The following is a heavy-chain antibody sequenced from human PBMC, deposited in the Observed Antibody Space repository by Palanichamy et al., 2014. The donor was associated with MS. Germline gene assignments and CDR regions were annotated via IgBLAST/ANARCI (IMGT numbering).Heavy chain of an antibody. D-gene: IGHD6-6*01. Sequence: QVQLQESGPGLVKPSETLSLTCSVSGGFIGTYYWSWIRQPPGRGLEWIGYMSYRGNTEYNPSLNSRITISGDTSKNQFSLKMSSVTAADTAVYYCARGDRRATTVEYTSSAIWFDPWGQGTLVTVPS. J-gene: IGHJ5*02. V-gene: IGHV4-59*01. CDR2: MSYRGNT. CDR1: GGFIGTYY. CDR3: ARGDRRATTVEYTSSAIWFDP.